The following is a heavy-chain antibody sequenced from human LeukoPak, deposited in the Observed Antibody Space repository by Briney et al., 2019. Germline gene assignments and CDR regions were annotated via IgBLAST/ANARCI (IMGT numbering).Heavy chain of an antibody. J-gene: IGHJ6*04. CDR2: ISSSSSTI. CDR3: ARGYYYGLDV. D-gene: IGHD1-14*01. Sequence: PGGSLRLSCAASGFTFSSYSMNWVRQAPGKGLEWVSYISSSSSTIYYADSVKGRFTISRDNAKNSLYLQMNSLRAEDTAVYYCARGYYYGLDVWGKGTTVIVSS. V-gene: IGHV3-48*01. CDR1: GFTFSSYS.